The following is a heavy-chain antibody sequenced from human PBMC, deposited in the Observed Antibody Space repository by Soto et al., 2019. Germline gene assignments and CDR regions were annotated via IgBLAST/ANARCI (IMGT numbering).Heavy chain of an antibody. D-gene: IGHD3-9*01. V-gene: IGHV4-34*01. CDR3: ARKLEASIRHVEWFSYKWFDP. CDR2: ITFRGVT. CDR1: GDSLSGYA. Sequence: SETLSLTCDVHGDSLSGYAWSWIRQPPGKGPEWIGEITFRGVTNYHPSLKSRLSMSVDTSKNRISLNVSSVTAADTALYFCARKLEASIRHVEWFSYKWFDPWGPGTLVTVSS. J-gene: IGHJ5*02.